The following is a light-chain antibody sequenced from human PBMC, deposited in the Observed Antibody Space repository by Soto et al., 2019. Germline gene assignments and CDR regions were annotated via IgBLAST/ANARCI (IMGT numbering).Light chain of an antibody. Sequence: DIQMTQSPSSLSASVGDRVTITCRANQNISTYLNWYQQKPGKAPKLLIYGASNLQCVVPSRFRGSGSGTDVTLTVSSPPPDDFGTYFCQQTNINLRPFGGGSKVEIK. CDR2: GAS. V-gene: IGKV1-39*01. CDR1: QNISTY. CDR3: QQTNINLRP. J-gene: IGKJ4*01.